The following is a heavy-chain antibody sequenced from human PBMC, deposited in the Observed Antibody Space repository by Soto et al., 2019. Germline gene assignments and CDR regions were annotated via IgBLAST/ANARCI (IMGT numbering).Heavy chain of an antibody. CDR3: ASWAGGSWLGPFDY. J-gene: IGHJ4*02. CDR1: GFSFSGHS. CDR2: ISSGGDTM. V-gene: IGHV3-48*01. Sequence: EVQLVESGGGLVQPGGSLRLSCAASGFSFSGHSMNWVRQAPGKGLEWLSYISSGGDTMYYADSVKGRFSISRDNAEKSLSLQMSSLRVEDTAVYYCASWAGGSWLGPFDYWGQGSLVTVSS. D-gene: IGHD6-13*01.